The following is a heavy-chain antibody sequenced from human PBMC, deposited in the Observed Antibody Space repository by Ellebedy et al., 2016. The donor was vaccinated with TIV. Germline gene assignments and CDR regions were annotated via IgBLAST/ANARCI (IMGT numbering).Heavy chain of an antibody. CDR1: DGSLGSSSFR. J-gene: IGHJ1*01. D-gene: IGHD5-12*01. V-gene: IGHV4-39*02. CDR2: VYYSGST. Sequence: SETLSLTXSSYDGSLGSSSFRWGWIRESPGKGLEWIGNVYYSGSTVYNPSLKSRAIIMLDTTNHHLSLNLNAATAADTAFYYCARRMEWLQYFHLWGQGILVTVAS. CDR3: ARRMEWLQYFHL.